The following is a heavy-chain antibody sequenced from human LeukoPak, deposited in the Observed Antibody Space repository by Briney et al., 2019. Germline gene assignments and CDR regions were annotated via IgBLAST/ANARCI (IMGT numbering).Heavy chain of an antibody. J-gene: IGHJ4*02. Sequence: GGSLRLSCVVSGFTFIDYWMTWVRQAPGKGLEWVANINQNGSEIYYVDSVEGRFTISRDNAKNSLFLQMSNLRVEDTAVYYCVSGMVEFDYWGQGTPVTVSS. V-gene: IGHV3-7*01. D-gene: IGHD2-15*01. CDR1: GFTFIDYW. CDR2: INQNGSEI. CDR3: VSGMVEFDY.